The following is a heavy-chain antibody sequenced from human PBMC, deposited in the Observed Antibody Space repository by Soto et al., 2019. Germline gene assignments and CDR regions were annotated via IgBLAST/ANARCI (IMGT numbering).Heavy chain of an antibody. J-gene: IGHJ4*02. CDR1: GFTFGDYA. CDR3: TRTYYYDSSGYLPPRDY. Sequence: RLSCTASGFTFGDYAMSWFRQAPGKGLEWVGFIRSKAYGGTTEYAASVKGRFTISRDDSKSIAYLQMNSLKTEDTAVYYCTRTYYYDSSGYLPPRDYWGQGTLVTVSS. V-gene: IGHV3-49*03. D-gene: IGHD3-22*01. CDR2: IRSKAYGGTT.